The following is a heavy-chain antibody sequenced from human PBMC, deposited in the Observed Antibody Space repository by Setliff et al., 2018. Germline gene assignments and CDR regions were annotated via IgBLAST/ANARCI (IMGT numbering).Heavy chain of an antibody. CDR3: ARDRSAYSYGLDV. Sequence: PSETLSLTCPVSGGSISPYFWSWIRQSPGKGLEWIGYIYHNGNTNFNPSLKSRVPMSVDTSKNQFALNLTSVTAADTAVYYCARDRSAYSYGLDVWGQGTTVTVSS. CDR1: GGSISPYF. J-gene: IGHJ6*02. V-gene: IGHV4-4*08. CDR2: IYHNGNT.